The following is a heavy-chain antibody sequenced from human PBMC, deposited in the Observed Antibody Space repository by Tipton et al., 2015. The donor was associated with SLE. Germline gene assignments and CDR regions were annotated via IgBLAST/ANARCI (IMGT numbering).Heavy chain of an antibody. V-gene: IGHV4-59*12. CDR1: GGSFSGYY. CDR3: ARGRLERRRRDFDY. CDR2: IYYSGST. Sequence: TLSLTCTVYGGSFSGYYWSWIRQPPGKGLEWIGYIYYSGSTNYNPSLKSRVTISVDTSKNQFSLKLSSVTAADTAVYYCARGRLERRRRDFDYWGQGTLVTVSS. D-gene: IGHD1-1*01. J-gene: IGHJ4*02.